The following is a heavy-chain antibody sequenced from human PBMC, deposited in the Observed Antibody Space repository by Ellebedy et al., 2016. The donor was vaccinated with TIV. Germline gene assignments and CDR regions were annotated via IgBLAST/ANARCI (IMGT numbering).Heavy chain of an antibody. CDR1: GFTFSNYN. D-gene: IGHD6-19*01. J-gene: IGHJ4*02. V-gene: IGHV3-48*02. CDR3: ARDPGGGSGWYYFDY. CDR2: ISSSSTTI. Sequence: GGSLRLXXAASGFTFSNYNINWVRQAPGKGLEWGSYISSSSTTIYYADSVKGRFTISRDNAKNSLYLQMNSLRDEDTAVYYCARDPGGGSGWYYFDYWGQGTLVTVSP.